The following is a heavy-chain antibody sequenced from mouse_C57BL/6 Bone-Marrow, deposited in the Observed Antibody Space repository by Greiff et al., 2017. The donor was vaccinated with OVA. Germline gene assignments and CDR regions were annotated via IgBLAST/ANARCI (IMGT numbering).Heavy chain of an antibody. V-gene: IGHV1-55*01. CDR3: ARKRSAYFDY. CDR1: GYTFTSYW. J-gene: IGHJ2*01. CDR2: IYPGSGST. Sequence: QVQLKQSGAELVKPGASVKMSCKASGYTFTSYWITWVKQRPGQGLEWIGDIYPGSGSTNYNEKFKSKATLTVDTSSSTAYMQLSSLTSEDSAVYYCARKRSAYFDYWGQGTTLTVSS. D-gene: IGHD1-1*01.